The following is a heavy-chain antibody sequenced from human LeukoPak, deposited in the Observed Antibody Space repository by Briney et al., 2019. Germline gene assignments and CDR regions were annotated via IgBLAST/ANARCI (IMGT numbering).Heavy chain of an antibody. CDR2: IYYNGST. CDR3: AREHTAAGFDY. V-gene: IGHV4-39*07. D-gene: IGHD6-13*01. Sequence: SETLSLTCTVSGGSISSSSYYWGWIRQPPGKGLEWIGSIYYNGSTYYNPSLKSRVTISVDTSKNQLSLKLSSVTAADTAVFYCAREHTAAGFDYWGQGTLVTVSS. J-gene: IGHJ4*02. CDR1: GGSISSSSYY.